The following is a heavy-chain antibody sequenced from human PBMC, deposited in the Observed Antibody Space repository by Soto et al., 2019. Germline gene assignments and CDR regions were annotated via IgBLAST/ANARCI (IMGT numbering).Heavy chain of an antibody. CDR3: ARGRGATVTLVGPFDY. CDR1: GGTFSSYA. J-gene: IGHJ4*02. D-gene: IGHD4-17*01. CDR2: IIPIFGTA. V-gene: IGHV1-69*12. Sequence: QVQLVQSGAEVKKPGSSVKVSCKASGGTFSSYAISWVRQAPGQGLEWMGGIIPIFGTANYAQKFQGRVTITADESTSTAYMELSSLRSADTAVYYCARGRGATVTLVGPFDYWGQGTLVTVSS.